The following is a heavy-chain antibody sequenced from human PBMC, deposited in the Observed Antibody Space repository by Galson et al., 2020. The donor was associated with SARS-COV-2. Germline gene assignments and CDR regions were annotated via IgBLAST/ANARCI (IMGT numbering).Heavy chain of an antibody. CDR1: GFTFSSYS. J-gene: IGHJ6*02. CDR2: ISSSSSYI. D-gene: IGHD5-18*01. V-gene: IGHV3-21*01. CDR3: ANLFGYSYGYVSGHVYYGMDV. Sequence: GESLKISCAASGFTFSSYSMNCVRQAPGKGLEWVSSISSSSSYIYYADSVKGRFTISRDNAKNSLYLQMNSLRAEDTAVYYCANLFGYSYGYVSGHVYYGMDVWGQGTTVTVSS.